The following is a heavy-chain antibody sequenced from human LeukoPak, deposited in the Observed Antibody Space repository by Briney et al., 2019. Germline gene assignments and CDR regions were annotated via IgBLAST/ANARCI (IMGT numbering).Heavy chain of an antibody. CDR2: ISSRSTYI. J-gene: IGHJ6*02. CDR3: ARLLPAEPYYYYGMDV. V-gene: IGHV3-21*06. Sequence: GGSLRLSCAASGFTFSTYTMSWVRQAPGKGLEWGSWISSRSTYIYYADSVDSPFTTSRDNAKNSLYLQMASLTAEDTAVYYCARLLPAEPYYYYGMDVWGQGTTVTVSS. D-gene: IGHD1-14*01. CDR1: GFTFSTYT.